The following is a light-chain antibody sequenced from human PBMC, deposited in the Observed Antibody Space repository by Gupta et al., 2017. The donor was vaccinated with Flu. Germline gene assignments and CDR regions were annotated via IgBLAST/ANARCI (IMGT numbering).Light chain of an antibody. J-gene: IGKJ4*01. CDR3: QQYDNWPPAT. CDR2: GAS. V-gene: IGKV3-15*01. CDR1: QSVSSN. Sequence: EIVMTPSPATLSVSPGERATLSCRASQSVSSNLAWYQQKPGQAPRLLIYGASTRATGIPARFSGSGSGTEFTLTISSLQSEDFAVYYCQQYDNWPPATFGGGTKVEIK.